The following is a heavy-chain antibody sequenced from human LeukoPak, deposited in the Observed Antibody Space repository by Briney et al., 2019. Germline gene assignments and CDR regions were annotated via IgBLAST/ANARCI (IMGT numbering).Heavy chain of an antibody. CDR2: IWYDGSNK. Sequence: GGSLRLSCAASGFTVSSNYMSWVRQAPGKGLEWVAVIWYDGSNKYYADSVKGRFTISRDNSKNTLYLQMNSLRAEDTAVYYCARRAGYYYYYGMDVWGQGTTVTVSS. V-gene: IGHV3-33*08. J-gene: IGHJ6*02. D-gene: IGHD6-19*01. CDR1: GFTVSSNY. CDR3: ARRAGYYYYYGMDV.